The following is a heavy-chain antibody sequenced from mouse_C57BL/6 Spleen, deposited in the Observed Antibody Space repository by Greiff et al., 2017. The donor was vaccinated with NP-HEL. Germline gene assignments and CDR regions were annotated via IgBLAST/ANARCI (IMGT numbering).Heavy chain of an antibody. CDR2: IYPGDGDT. Sequence: QVQLQQSGAELVKPGASVKISCKASGYAFSSYWMNWVKQRPGKGLEWIGQIYPGDGDTNYNGKFKGKATLTADTSSSTAYMQLSSLTSEDSAVYFCAREELDRVGAMDYWGQGTSVTVSS. V-gene: IGHV1-80*01. CDR1: GYAFSSYW. CDR3: AREELDRVGAMDY. D-gene: IGHD3-1*01. J-gene: IGHJ4*01.